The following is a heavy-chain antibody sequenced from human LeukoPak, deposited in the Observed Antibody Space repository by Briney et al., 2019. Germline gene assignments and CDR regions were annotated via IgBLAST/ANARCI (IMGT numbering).Heavy chain of an antibody. J-gene: IGHJ4*02. CDR1: GGSFSGYY. CDR2: INHSGST. D-gene: IGHD3-9*01. CDR3: ARGPGGYDILTGYYYTKYYFDY. V-gene: IGHV4-34*01. Sequence: AEALSLTCAVYGGSFSGYYWSWIRQPPGKGLEWIGEINHSGSTNYNPSLKSRVTISVDTSKNQFSLKLSSETAADTAVYYCARGPGGYDILTGYYYTKYYFDYWGQGTLVTVSS.